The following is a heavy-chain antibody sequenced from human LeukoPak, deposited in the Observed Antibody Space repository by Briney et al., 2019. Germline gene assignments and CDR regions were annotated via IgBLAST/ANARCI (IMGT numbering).Heavy chain of an antibody. CDR2: ISSSSSYI. Sequence: GGSLRLSCAASGFTFSSYAMSWVRQAPGKGLEWVSSISSSSSYIYYADSVKGRFTISRDNAKNSLYLQMNSLRAEDTAVYYCARGRIAVAGPINFFDYWGQGTLVTVSS. J-gene: IGHJ4*02. V-gene: IGHV3-21*01. CDR3: ARGRIAVAGPINFFDY. CDR1: GFTFSSYA. D-gene: IGHD6-19*01.